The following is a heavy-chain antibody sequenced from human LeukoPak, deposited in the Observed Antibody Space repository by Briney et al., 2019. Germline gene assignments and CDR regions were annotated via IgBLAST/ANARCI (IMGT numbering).Heavy chain of an antibody. Sequence: GGSLRLSCAAPGFSFDDYAIHWVRQAPGKGLEWVSLISGDGGSTFYADSVKGRFTISRDNSKNSLYLQMSSLRSEDTALYYCARESDSSVWYDSWGQGTLVTVSS. J-gene: IGHJ5*01. D-gene: IGHD3-22*01. CDR3: ARESDSSVWYDS. CDR1: GFSFDDYA. CDR2: ISGDGGST. V-gene: IGHV3-43*02.